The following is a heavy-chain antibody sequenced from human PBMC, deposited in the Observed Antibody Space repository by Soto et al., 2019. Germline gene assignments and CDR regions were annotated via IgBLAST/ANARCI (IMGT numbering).Heavy chain of an antibody. Sequence: GGSLRLSCAASGFSFSTYDMNWVRQAPGEGLEWASYISGGSSRIFYADSVKGRFTISRDNAKNSLYLQMNSLRDEDTGVYYCARVIYGGWSTIKDYYYYAMDVWGQGTTVTVSS. CDR3: ARVIYGGWSTIKDYYYYAMDV. CDR2: ISGGSSRI. CDR1: GFSFSTYD. D-gene: IGHD5-12*01. V-gene: IGHV3-48*02. J-gene: IGHJ6*02.